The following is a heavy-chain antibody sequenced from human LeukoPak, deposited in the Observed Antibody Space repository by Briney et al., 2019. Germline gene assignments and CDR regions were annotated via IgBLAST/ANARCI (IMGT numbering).Heavy chain of an antibody. V-gene: IGHV1-2*02. CDR3: ARASALDSIVVVVAAYSPSDY. Sequence: ASVKVSCKASGYTFTSYYMHWGRQAPGQGLEGMGWINPNSGGTNYAQKFQGSLTLTSATSISTAYMELSRLRSDDTAVYYCARASALDSIVVVVAAYSPSDYWGQGTLVTVSS. J-gene: IGHJ4*02. D-gene: IGHD2-15*01. CDR2: INPNSGGT. CDR1: GYTFTSYY.